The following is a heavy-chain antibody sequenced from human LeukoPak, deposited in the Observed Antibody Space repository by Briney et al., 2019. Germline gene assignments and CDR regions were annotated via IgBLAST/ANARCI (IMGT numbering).Heavy chain of an antibody. J-gene: IGHJ5*02. CDR2: IYYSGST. Sequence: SQTLSLTCTVSGASISSGDNYWSWIRQPPGKGLEWIGYIYYSGSTNYNPSLKSRVTISVDTSKNQFSLKLSSVTAADTVVYYCARTSWSSGWFDPWGQGTLVTVSS. D-gene: IGHD1-26*01. V-gene: IGHV4-30-4*01. CDR3: ARTSWSSGWFDP. CDR1: GASISSGDNY.